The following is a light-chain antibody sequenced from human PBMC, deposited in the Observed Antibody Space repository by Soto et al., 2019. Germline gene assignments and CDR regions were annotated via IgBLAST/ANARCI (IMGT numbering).Light chain of an antibody. V-gene: IGLV1-51*01. J-gene: IGLJ2*01. CDR2: DNN. CDR3: GTWDSGLSAVV. CDR1: SSNIGNNY. Sequence: QSVLTQPPSVSAAPGQKVTISCSGSSSNIGNNYVSWYQQLPRTATKVLIYDNNERPSVIPDRVSGSKSGTSATLGITGLQTGDEADYYCGTWDSGLSAVVFGGGTKLTVL.